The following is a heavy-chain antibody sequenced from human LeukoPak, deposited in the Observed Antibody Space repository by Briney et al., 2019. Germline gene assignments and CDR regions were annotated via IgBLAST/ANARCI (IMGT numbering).Heavy chain of an antibody. CDR1: GGSISSYY. CDR3: ARDWGYCSSTSCYGNWFDP. Sequence: PSETLSLTCTVSGGSISSYYWSWIRQPAGKGLEWIGRIYTSGSTNYSPSLKSRATMSVDTSKNQFSLKLSSVTAADTAVYYCARDWGYCSSTSCYGNWFDPWGQGTLVTVSS. V-gene: IGHV4-4*07. CDR2: IYTSGST. D-gene: IGHD2-2*01. J-gene: IGHJ5*02.